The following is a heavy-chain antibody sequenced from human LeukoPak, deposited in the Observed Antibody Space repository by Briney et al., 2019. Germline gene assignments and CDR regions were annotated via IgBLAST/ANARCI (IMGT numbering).Heavy chain of an antibody. V-gene: IGHV4-30-4*01. CDR3: ATYYGSQGGSGS. D-gene: IGHD3-10*01. J-gene: IGHJ5*02. Sequence: SETLSLTCTVSGASISSGAYNWGWIPQAPGKGLEWIGHSGTTSYNPSLNGRVSISVDTSKNQFSLRLTSVTAADTAVYFCATYYGSQGGSGSWGQGTRVTVSS. CDR1: GASISSGAYN. CDR2: SGTT.